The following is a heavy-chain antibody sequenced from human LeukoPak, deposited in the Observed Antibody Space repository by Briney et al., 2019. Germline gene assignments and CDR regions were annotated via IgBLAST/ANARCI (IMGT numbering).Heavy chain of an antibody. J-gene: IGHJ4*02. CDR1: GGSISSYY. CDR3: ASSVYYDSSGYYYRSGGFDY. D-gene: IGHD3-22*01. Sequence: SKTLSLTCTVSGGSISSYYWSWIRQPPGKGLEWIGYIYYSGSTNYNPSLKSRVTISVDTSKNQFSLKLSSVTAADTAVYYCASSVYYDSSGYYYRSGGFDYWGQGTLVTVSS. V-gene: IGHV4-59*08. CDR2: IYYSGST.